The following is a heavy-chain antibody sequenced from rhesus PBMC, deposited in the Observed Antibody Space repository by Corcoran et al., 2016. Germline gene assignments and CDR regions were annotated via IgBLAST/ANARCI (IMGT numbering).Heavy chain of an antibody. Sequence: QVQLQESGPGLVKPSETLSLTCAVSGGSIRSRNWWSWIRHPPGTGLEWVGGFYGKTAKTHYNPSLKTRVTIAKDTSKNEFSLKLKSVTAADAAVYYCAKDTGYWGQGVLVTVSS. J-gene: IGHJ4*01. V-gene: IGHV4S18*01. CDR1: GGSIRSRNW. CDR3: AKDTGY. CDR2: FYGKTAKT. D-gene: IGHD3-9*01.